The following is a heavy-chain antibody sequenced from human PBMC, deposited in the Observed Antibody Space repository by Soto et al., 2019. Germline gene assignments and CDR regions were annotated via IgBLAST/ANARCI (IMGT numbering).Heavy chain of an antibody. V-gene: IGHV4-31*03. CDR1: GGSISSGGYY. Sequence: SETLSLTCTVSGGSISSGGYYWSWIRQHPGKGLEWIGYIYYSGSTYYNPFLKSRVTISVDTFKNQFSLKLSSVTAADTSVYYCARGGRVVNSEIYFDYWGQGTLVTVSS. J-gene: IGHJ4*02. CDR2: IYYSGST. CDR3: ARGGRVVNSEIYFDY. D-gene: IGHD3-3*01.